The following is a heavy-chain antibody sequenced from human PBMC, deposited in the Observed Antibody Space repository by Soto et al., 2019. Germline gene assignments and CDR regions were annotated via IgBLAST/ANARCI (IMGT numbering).Heavy chain of an antibody. V-gene: IGHV3-64D*06. J-gene: IGHJ5*02. D-gene: IGHD2-2*01. CDR2: ISSHGDNS. CDR3: VTDLKGVVVVAAAILNWFDP. Sequence: GGSLRLSCSASVFTVSSYAMHWFRQAPGKGLEYVSAISSHGDNSFYADSVKGRFTISRDNSKKTLYLQMSSLRAEDTAMYYCVTDLKGVVVVAAAILNWFDPWGQGTLVTVSS. CDR1: VFTVSSYA.